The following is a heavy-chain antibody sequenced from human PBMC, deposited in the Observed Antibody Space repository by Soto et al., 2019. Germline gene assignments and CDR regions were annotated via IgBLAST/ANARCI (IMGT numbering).Heavy chain of an antibody. CDR3: ARGRAVAGPYYYYYYYMDV. Sequence: SETLSLTCTVSGGSISSYYWSWIRQPPGKGLEWIGYIYYSGSTNYNPSLKSRVTISVDMSKNQFSLKLSSVTAADTAVYYCARGRAVAGPYYYYYYYMDVWGKGTTVTVSS. V-gene: IGHV4-59*01. J-gene: IGHJ6*03. D-gene: IGHD6-19*01. CDR2: IYYSGST. CDR1: GGSISSYY.